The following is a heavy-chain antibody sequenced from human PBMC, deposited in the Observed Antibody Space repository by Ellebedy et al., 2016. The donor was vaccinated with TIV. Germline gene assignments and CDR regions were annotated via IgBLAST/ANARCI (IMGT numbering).Heavy chain of an antibody. CDR3: VRDGYNRIPFDY. Sequence: GESLKISCAASGISVRSYAMSWVRQAPRKGLEWVATISGIGYNTDYGDSVKGRFTISRDNSKNALYLQMDTLRVDDTAVYYCVRDGYNRIPFDYWGQGTLVTVSS. D-gene: IGHD5-24*01. J-gene: IGHJ4*02. CDR2: ISGIGYNT. CDR1: GISVRSYA. V-gene: IGHV3-23*01.